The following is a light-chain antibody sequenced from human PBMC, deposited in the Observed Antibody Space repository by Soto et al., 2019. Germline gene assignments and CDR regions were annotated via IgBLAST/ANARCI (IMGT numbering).Light chain of an antibody. V-gene: IGKV1-5*03. Sequence: DLQMTQSPSTLSASVGDRVTITCRASQSISSWLAWYQHKPGKAPRLLIYKASNLQSGVPSRFSGSGSGTEFTLTISSLQPDDFATYYCQQYNNSFGQGTKVEIK. CDR2: KAS. CDR3: QQYNNS. J-gene: IGKJ1*01. CDR1: QSISSW.